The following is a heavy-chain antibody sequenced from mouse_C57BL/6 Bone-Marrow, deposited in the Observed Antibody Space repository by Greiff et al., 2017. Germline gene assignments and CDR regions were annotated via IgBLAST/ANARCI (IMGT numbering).Heavy chain of an antibody. Sequence: EVMLVESGGGLVQPKGSLKLSCAASGFSFNTYAMNWVRQAPGKGLEWVARIRSKSNNYATYYADSVKDRFTISRDDSESMLYLQMNNLKTEDTAMYYCVRLDPGYFDVWGTGTTVTVSS. CDR1: GFSFNTYA. CDR2: IRSKSNNYAT. J-gene: IGHJ1*03. CDR3: VRLDPGYFDV. V-gene: IGHV10-1*01.